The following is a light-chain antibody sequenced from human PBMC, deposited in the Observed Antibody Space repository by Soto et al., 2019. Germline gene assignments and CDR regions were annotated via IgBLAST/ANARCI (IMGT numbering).Light chain of an antibody. J-gene: IGLJ2*01. CDR1: SSDVGSYNL. CDR2: EGS. V-gene: IGLV2-23*01. Sequence: QSALTQPASVSGSPGQSITISCTGISSDVGSYNLVSWFQQHPGKAPKLMIYEGSKRPSGVSNRFSGSKSGNTASLTISGLQPEDEADYYCCSYAGSGTLVFGGGTKLTVL. CDR3: CSYAGSGTLV.